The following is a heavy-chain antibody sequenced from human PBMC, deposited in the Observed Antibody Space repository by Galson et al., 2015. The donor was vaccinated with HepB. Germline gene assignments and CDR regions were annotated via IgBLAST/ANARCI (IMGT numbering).Heavy chain of an antibody. Sequence: SLRLSCAASGFTFSDSWMSWVRQAPGKGLEWVAEIIKDGSIKYYVDSVKGRFTISRDNAKSALYLQLNSLSSEDTAVYYCARDQPFGAIDHRGQGTLVTVSS. D-gene: IGHD2/OR15-2a*01. CDR1: GFTFSDSW. CDR2: IIKDGSIK. J-gene: IGHJ4*02. V-gene: IGHV3-7*03. CDR3: ARDQPFGAIDH.